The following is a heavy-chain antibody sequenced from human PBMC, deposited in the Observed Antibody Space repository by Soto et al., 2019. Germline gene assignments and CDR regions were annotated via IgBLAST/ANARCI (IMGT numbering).Heavy chain of an antibody. J-gene: IGHJ4*02. V-gene: IGHV4-4*02. Sequence: SETLSLTCAVSGGSISSSNWWSWVRQPPGKGLEWIGEIYHSGSTNYNPSLKSRVTISVDKSKNQFSLKLSSVTAADTAVYYCARSAPHTYYDFWSGYSAFDYWGQGTLVTVSS. CDR3: ARSAPHTYYDFWSGYSAFDY. CDR2: IYHSGST. D-gene: IGHD3-3*01. CDR1: GGSISSSNW.